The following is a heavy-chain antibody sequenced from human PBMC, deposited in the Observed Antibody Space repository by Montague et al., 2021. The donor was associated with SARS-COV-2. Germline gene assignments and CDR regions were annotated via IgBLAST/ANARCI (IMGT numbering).Heavy chain of an antibody. V-gene: IGHV4-28*01. CDR1: GYSISSSNW. J-gene: IGHJ4*02. D-gene: IGHD6-13*01. Sequence: SETLSLTCAVSGYSISSSNWGGWIRQPPGKGVAWLGYIYYSGSTYYNPSLKSRVTMSVDTSKNQFSLKLSSVTAVDTAVYYCATGFSGYSSSWFDKPLLEVEHAGPEFDYWGQGTLVTVSS. CDR2: IYYSGST. CDR3: ATGFSGYSSSWFDKPLLEVEHAGPEFDY.